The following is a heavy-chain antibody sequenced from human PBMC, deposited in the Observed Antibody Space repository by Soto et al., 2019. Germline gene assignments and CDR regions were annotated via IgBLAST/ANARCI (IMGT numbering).Heavy chain of an antibody. V-gene: IGHV3-23*01. D-gene: IGHD2-2*01. J-gene: IGHJ4*02. CDR2: ISGSGAGT. Sequence: EVQLLESGGGLVQPGGSLRLSCEASGFTFSSYAMSWVRQAPGKGLEWVSAISGSGAGTYLADSVKGRFTISRDNAKNTLYLQMNSLGVEDTAVYYCAKGSASSRPYFFYYWGQGTLVTVSS. CDR3: AKGSASSRPYFFYY. CDR1: GFTFSSYA.